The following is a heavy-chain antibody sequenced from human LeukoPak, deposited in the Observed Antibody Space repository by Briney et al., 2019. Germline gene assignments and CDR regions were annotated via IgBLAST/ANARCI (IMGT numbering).Heavy chain of an antibody. Sequence: GGSLRLSCAASGFTFSSYAMYWVRQAPGRGLEYVSVISSNGGSTFYANSVKGRFTISRDNSKNTLYLQMGSLRAEDMAVYYCTRDASDIVVVPAAVGPFDYWGQGTLVTISS. V-gene: IGHV3-64*01. CDR3: TRDASDIVVVPAAVGPFDY. J-gene: IGHJ4*02. CDR1: GFTFSSYA. D-gene: IGHD2-2*01. CDR2: ISSNGGST.